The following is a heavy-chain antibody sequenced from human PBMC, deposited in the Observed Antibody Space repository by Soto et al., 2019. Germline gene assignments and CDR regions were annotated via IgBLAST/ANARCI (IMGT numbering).Heavy chain of an antibody. Sequence: EVQLVESGGGLVQPGGSQRLSCAASAFTFKNHWMHWVRQVPGKGPVWVSRINGDGSFTRYADAVKGRFTISRDNAKNTLPLQMNSLRAEDTAVYYCAREIYDDYDSSGFDHWGQGTLVTVSS. CDR1: AFTFKNHW. CDR3: AREIYDDYDSSGFDH. CDR2: INGDGSFT. J-gene: IGHJ4*02. D-gene: IGHD3-22*01. V-gene: IGHV3-74*01.